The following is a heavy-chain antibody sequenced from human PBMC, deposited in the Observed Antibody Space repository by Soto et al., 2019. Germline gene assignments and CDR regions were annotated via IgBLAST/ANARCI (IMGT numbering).Heavy chain of an antibody. CDR1: GFMFSSYA. V-gene: IGHV3-30-3*01. J-gene: IGHJ4*02. CDR3: ARAGGLLVDY. CDR2: KTYDGSNK. Sequence: QVQLVESGGGVVQPGRSLRLSCAASGFMFSSYAMHWVRQAPGKGLEWGAVKTYDGSNKYYADSVKGRFTISRDNSKNTLYLQMNSLRAEDTAGYYCARAGGLLVDYWGQGTLVTVSS. D-gene: IGHD1-26*01.